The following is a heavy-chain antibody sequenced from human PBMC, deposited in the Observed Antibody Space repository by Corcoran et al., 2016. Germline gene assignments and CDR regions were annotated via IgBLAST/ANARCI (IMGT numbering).Heavy chain of an antibody. D-gene: IGHD6-19*01. CDR3: ANDSGWYLLGGWEYGMDV. J-gene: IGHJ6*02. V-gene: IGHV2-5*01. CDR2: IYWNDDK. Sequence: QITLKESGPTLVKPTQTLTLTCTFSGFSLSTSGVGVGWIRQPPGKALEWLALIYWNDDKRYSPSLKSRLTITKDTSKNQVVLTMTNMDPVDTATYYCANDSGWYLLGGWEYGMDVWGQGTTVTVSS. CDR1: GFSLSTSGVG.